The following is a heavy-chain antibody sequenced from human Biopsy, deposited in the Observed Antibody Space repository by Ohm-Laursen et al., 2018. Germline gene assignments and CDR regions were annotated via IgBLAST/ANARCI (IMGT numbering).Heavy chain of an antibody. D-gene: IGHD3-10*01. CDR1: GDTFTTSA. CDR3: ASGDIGGIGLDV. Sequence: SVKVSCKTSGDTFTTSAIGWVRQVPGQGLDWMGRIIPILGTVDYGQNFQGRVTIRADTSTTFLELTSLRYDDTAVYYCASGDIGGIGLDVWGLGTTVTVSS. J-gene: IGHJ6*02. V-gene: IGHV1-69*04. CDR2: IIPILGTV.